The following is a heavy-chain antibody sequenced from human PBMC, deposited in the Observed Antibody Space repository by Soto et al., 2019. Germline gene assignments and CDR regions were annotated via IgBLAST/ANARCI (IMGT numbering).Heavy chain of an antibody. CDR2: ISGSGGST. CDR1: GFTFSSYA. J-gene: IGHJ4*02. CDR3: AKAWHGQVYYFVD. D-gene: IGHD2-8*01. V-gene: IGHV3-23*01. Sequence: EVQLFESGGGLVQPGGSLRLSCAASGFTFSSYAMSWVRQAPGKGLDWVSAISGSGGSTYYADSVKGRFTISSDNSKKSLSLQMNSLRDEDTAVYYCAKAWHGQVYYFVDLGQGTLVTVSS.